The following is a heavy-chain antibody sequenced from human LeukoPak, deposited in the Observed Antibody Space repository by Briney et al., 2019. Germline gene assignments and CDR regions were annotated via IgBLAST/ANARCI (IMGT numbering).Heavy chain of an antibody. J-gene: IGHJ4*02. CDR2: INPSGGST. D-gene: IGHD6-19*01. CDR1: GCTFTSYY. CDR3: ARDPQSVAAPFDY. Sequence: ASVKVSCKASGCTFTSYYMHWVRQAPGQGLEWMGIINPSGGSTSYAQKFQGRVTMTRDTPTSTVYMELSSLRSEDTAVYYCARDPQSVAAPFDYWGQGTLVTVSS. V-gene: IGHV1-46*01.